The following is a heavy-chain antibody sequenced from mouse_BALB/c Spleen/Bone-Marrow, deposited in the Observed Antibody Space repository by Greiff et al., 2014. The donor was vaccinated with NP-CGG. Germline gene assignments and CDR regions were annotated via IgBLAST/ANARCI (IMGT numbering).Heavy chain of an antibody. V-gene: IGHV1-9*01. J-gene: IGHJ3*01. CDR1: GYTFSSYW. D-gene: IGHD2-3*01. Sequence: QVQLKQSGAELMKPGASVKISCKATGYTFSSYWIEWVSQRPGHGLEWIGEILPGGGTTHYNEKFKDKATFTADTSSNTAYMQLSSLTSEDSAVYYCARGGYDTSIFAYWGQGTLVTVSA. CDR2: ILPGGGTT. CDR3: ARGGYDTSIFAY.